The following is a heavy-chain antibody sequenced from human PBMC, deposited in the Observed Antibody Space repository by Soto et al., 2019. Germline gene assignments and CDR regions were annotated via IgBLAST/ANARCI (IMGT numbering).Heavy chain of an antibody. CDR1: GFTFSNYP. Sequence: EVQLLESGGGLVQPGGSLRLSCSASGFTFSNYPMSWVRQAPGTGLEWVSSISARGDRTYYADSVKGRFTISRDNTKNTLYLQMNGLRADDTAVYYCANKLASGTYYYFAYMGQGTLLSVSS. D-gene: IGHD3-10*01. V-gene: IGHV3-23*01. J-gene: IGHJ4*02. CDR3: ANKLASGTYYYFAY. CDR2: ISARGDRT.